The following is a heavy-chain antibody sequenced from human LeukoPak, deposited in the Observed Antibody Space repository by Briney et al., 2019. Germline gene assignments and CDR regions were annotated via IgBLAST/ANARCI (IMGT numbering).Heavy chain of an antibody. D-gene: IGHD3-10*01. CDR3: TTDIEDYYGSGSPDY. V-gene: IGHV3-11*01. CDR2: ISSDTDTM. CDR1: GFTVSSNY. J-gene: IGHJ4*02. Sequence: GGSLRLSCAASGFTVSSNYMSWIRQAPGKGLEGVAYISSDTDTMYYADSVKGRFTISRDNTKNSLYLQMNSLKTEDTAVYYCTTDIEDYYGSGSPDYWGQGTLVTVSS.